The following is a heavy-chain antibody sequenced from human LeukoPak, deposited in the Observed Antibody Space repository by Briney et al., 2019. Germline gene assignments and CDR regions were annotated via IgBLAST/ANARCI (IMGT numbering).Heavy chain of an antibody. D-gene: IGHD6-19*01. J-gene: IGHJ4*02. CDR3: ASSGWYSGTY. CDR2: INHSGST. V-gene: IGHV4-34*01. Sequence: KSSETLSLTCAVYGGSFSGYYWSWIRQPPGKGLEWIGEINHSGSTNYNPSLKSRVTISVDTSKNQFSLKLSSVTAADTAVYYCASSGWYSGTYWGQGTLVTVSS. CDR1: GGSFSGYY.